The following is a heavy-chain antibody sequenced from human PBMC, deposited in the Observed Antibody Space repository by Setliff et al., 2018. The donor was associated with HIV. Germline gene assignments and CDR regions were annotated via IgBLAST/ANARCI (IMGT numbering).Heavy chain of an antibody. J-gene: IGHJ6*03. V-gene: IGHV4-59*08. CDR1: GASIRGFY. CDR3: ARQVSIPGEVIRHYLDV. D-gene: IGHD3-3*01. CDR2: IFYNGDT. Sequence: SETLSLTCTVSGASIRGFYWTWVRQSPGKGLEWIGHIFYNGDTTYNPSLKSRLTMSVDTSNRQFSLKLTSVTAADGAVYYCARQVSIPGEVIRHYLDVWGKGTTVTVSS.